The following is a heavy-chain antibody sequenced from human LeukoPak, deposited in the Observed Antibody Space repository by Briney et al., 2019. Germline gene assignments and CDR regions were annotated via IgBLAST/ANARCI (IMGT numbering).Heavy chain of an antibody. V-gene: IGHV4-59*01. CDR1: GGSISSYY. Sequence: PSETLSLTCTVSGGSISSYYWSWIRQPPGKGLEWIGYIYYSGSTNYNPSLKSRVTISVDTSKNQFSLKLSSVTAADTAVYYCARVSSSSWYVHYYYYYGMDVWGQGTTVTVSS. CDR2: IYYSGST. CDR3: ARVSSSSWYVHYYYYYGMDV. D-gene: IGHD6-13*01. J-gene: IGHJ6*02.